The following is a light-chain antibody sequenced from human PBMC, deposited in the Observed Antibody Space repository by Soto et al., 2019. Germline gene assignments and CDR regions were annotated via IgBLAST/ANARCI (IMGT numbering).Light chain of an antibody. V-gene: IGKV1-5*01. Sequence: DTQMTQSPSTLSVSVEDRVTITCRASQSISNRLAWYQQKPGKAPKLLIYDASTLESGVPSRFSGSGSGTEFTLTMSSLQPDDFATFHCHQYSSASWTFGLGTKVDI. J-gene: IGKJ1*01. CDR2: DAS. CDR1: QSISNR. CDR3: HQYSSASWT.